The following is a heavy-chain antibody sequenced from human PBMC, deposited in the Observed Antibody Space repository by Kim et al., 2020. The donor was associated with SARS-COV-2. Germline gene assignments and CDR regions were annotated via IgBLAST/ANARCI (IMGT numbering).Heavy chain of an antibody. CDR2: ISYDGSNK. CDR1: GFTFSSYA. D-gene: IGHD1-1*01. CDR3: ARGLSWGGRIDY. V-gene: IGHV3-30*04. J-gene: IGHJ4*02. Sequence: GGSLRLFCAASGFTFSSYAMHWVRQAPGKGLEWVAVISYDGSNKYYADSVKGRFTISRDNSKNTLYLQMNSLRAEDTAVYYCARGLSWGGRIDYWGQGTLVTVSS.